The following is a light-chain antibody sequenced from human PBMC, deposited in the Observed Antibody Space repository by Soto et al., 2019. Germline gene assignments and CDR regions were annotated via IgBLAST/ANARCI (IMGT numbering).Light chain of an antibody. V-gene: IGKV3-15*01. CDR3: QQYSDWPPWT. J-gene: IGKJ1*01. Sequence: IEMTQSPATLSVSPGERATLSCRASQSVRSNLAWYQRRPGQAPRLLIYGASTRATGIPARFSGSGSGTDFTLTISSLQSEDFAVYYWQQYSDWPPWTFGQGTKVEI. CDR2: GAS. CDR1: QSVRSN.